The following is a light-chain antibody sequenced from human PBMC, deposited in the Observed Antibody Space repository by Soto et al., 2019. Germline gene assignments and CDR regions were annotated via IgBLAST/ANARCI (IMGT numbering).Light chain of an antibody. V-gene: IGLV2-11*01. J-gene: IGLJ3*02. CDR1: NSDVGGYNY. CDR3: CSYVDTDTWV. Sequence: QSVLTQPRSVSGSPGQSVTISCTGTNSDVGGYNYVSWYQQYPGKAPKLMISGVSERPSGVPDRFSGSKSGNTASLTISGPQAEDEADYYCCSYVDTDTWVFGGGTQLTVL. CDR2: GVS.